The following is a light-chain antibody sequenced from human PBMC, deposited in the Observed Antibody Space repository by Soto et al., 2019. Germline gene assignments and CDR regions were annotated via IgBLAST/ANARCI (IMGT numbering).Light chain of an antibody. J-gene: IGLJ2*01. V-gene: IGLV2-14*03. CDR3: SSYRGSDTSVV. Sequence: QSALTQPASVSESPGQSITISCTGTSSDIGGYDFVSWYQQHPGSTPKLIIYEVTRRPSGVSNRFSGSRSGNTASLTISELQAEDEAHYYCSSYRGSDTSVVFGGGTKLTVL. CDR2: EVT. CDR1: SSDIGGYDF.